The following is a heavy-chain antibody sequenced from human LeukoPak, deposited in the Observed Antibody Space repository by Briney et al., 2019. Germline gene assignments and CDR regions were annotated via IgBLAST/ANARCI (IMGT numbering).Heavy chain of an antibody. V-gene: IGHV4-34*01. CDR2: ISHTGNT. CDR3: SKEEGYNAN. D-gene: IGHD5-24*01. J-gene: IGHJ4*02. CDR1: GGSFNGY. Sequence: SETLSLTCAVYGGSFNGYWRWVRQTPGKGLEGIGEISHTGNTKYNPSLTSRVPISINMSQAPFLLKFASMNSADTAVYFRSKEEGYNANWGQGTLVTVSS.